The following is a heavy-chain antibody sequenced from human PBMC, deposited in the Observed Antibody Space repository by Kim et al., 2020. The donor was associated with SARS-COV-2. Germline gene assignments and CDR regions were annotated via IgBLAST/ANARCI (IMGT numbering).Heavy chain of an antibody. D-gene: IGHD3-16*01. CDR2: ISSSSSYI. Sequence: GGSLRLSCAASGFTFSSYSMNWVRQAPGKGLEWVSSISSSSSYIYYADSVKGRFTISRDNAKNSLYLQMNSLRAEDTAVYYCASLPGDSDYYYYGMDVWGQGTTVTVSS. CDR3: ASLPGDSDYYYYGMDV. CDR1: GFTFSSYS. V-gene: IGHV3-21*01. J-gene: IGHJ6*02.